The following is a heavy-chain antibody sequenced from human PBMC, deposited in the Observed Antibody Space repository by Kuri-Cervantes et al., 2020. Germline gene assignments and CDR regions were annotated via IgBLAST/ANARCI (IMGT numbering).Heavy chain of an antibody. V-gene: IGHV1-18*01. CDR2: ISAYNGNT. CDR3: AADPPPAIVGATTIYYYYGMDV. D-gene: IGHD1-26*01. Sequence: ASVKVSCKASGYTFTSYGISWVRQAPGQGLEWMGWISAYNGNTNYAQKLQGRVTMTTDTSTSTAYMELSSLRSEDTAVYYCAADPPPAIVGATTIYYYYGMDVWGQGTTVTVSS. CDR1: GYTFTSYG. J-gene: IGHJ6*02.